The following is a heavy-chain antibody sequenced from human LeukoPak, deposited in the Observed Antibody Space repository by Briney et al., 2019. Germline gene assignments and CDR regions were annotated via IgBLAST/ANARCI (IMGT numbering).Heavy chain of an antibody. D-gene: IGHD2-15*01. Sequence: PWGSLRLSCAASGFTFDDYAMHLVRQAPGKGLEWVSLISGDGGSTYYADSVKGRFTISRDNSKNSLYLQMNSLRTEDTALYYCAKDTGYCSGGSCYPLDYWGQGTLVTVSS. J-gene: IGHJ4*02. V-gene: IGHV3-43*02. CDR3: AKDTGYCSGGSCYPLDY. CDR1: GFTFDDYA. CDR2: ISGDGGST.